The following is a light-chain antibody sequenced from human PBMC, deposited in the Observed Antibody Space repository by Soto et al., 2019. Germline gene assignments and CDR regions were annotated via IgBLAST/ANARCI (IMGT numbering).Light chain of an antibody. Sequence: PGERATLSCRASQSVSSYLAWYQQKPGQAPRVLIYEASNRATGIPARFSGSGSGTDFTLTISRLEPEDFAVYYCQQYGSSGTFGQGTKVDIK. V-gene: IGKV3-20*01. J-gene: IGKJ1*01. CDR3: QQYGSSGT. CDR2: EAS. CDR1: QSVSSY.